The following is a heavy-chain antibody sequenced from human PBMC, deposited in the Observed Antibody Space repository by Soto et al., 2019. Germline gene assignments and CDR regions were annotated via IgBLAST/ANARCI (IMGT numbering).Heavy chain of an antibody. J-gene: IGHJ4*02. CDR1: GGSISCCY. Sequence: SETLYLTCTVSGGSISCCYWSWIPQSPGKGLEWIGYIYYTGSTNYNPSLKSRVNISVDTSKNQFSLKLSSVTAADTAVYYCARAWGEAFDSWGQGTLGNVCS. V-gene: IGHV4-59*01. CDR3: ARAWGEAFDS. CDR2: IYYTGST. D-gene: IGHD3-10*01.